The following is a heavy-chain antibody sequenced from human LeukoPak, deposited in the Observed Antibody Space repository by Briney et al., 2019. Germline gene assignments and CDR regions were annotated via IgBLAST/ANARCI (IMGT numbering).Heavy chain of an antibody. Sequence: GETLKISCKSSGYRFTSYWIGWVRQMPGKGLEWMGVIYPGDSDTRYSPSFQGQVTISADKSISTAYLQWSSLKASDTAMYYCAIHRCSSTSCYLDYWGQGTLVTVSS. CDR1: GYRFTSYW. CDR2: IYPGDSDT. CDR3: AIHRCSSTSCYLDY. J-gene: IGHJ4*02. D-gene: IGHD2-2*01. V-gene: IGHV5-51*01.